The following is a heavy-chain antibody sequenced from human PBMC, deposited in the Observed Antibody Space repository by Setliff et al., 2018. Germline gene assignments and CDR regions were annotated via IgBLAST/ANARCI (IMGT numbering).Heavy chain of an antibody. CDR3: ARASRFGTIVWKGDYYMDV. CDR1: GYTLNNYA. CDR2: INTKTGNP. J-gene: IGHJ6*03. D-gene: IGHD2-15*01. V-gene: IGHV7-4-1*02. Sequence: ASVKVSCKASGYTLNNYAMNWVRQAPGQGFEWMGWINTKTGNPTYAQDFTGRLVFSLDTSVNTAFVQISSLKAEDTAVYYCARASRFGTIVWKGDYYMDVWGRGTTVTVSS.